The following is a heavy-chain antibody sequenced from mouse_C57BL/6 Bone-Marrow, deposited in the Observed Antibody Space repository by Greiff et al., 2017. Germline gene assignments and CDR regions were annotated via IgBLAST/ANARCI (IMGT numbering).Heavy chain of an antibody. CDR2: INPGSGGT. J-gene: IGHJ3*01. CDR1: GYAFTNYL. Sequence: VQLQQSGAELVRPGTSVKVSCKASGYAFTNYLIEWVKQRPGQGLEWIGAINPGSGGTNYNEKFKGKATLTADKSSSTAYMQLSSLTSEDSAVYFCARDWDVEGPWFAYWGQGTLVTVSA. D-gene: IGHD4-1*01. V-gene: IGHV1-54*01. CDR3: ARDWDVEGPWFAY.